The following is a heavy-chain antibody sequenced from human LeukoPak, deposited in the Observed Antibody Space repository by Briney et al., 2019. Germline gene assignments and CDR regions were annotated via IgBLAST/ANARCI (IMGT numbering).Heavy chain of an antibody. J-gene: IGHJ4*02. CDR1: GYTFTGYY. V-gene: IGHV1-2*02. CDR3: AYTFFDCSGGSCYFDY. D-gene: IGHD2-15*01. CDR2: INPNSGGT. Sequence: ASVKVSCKASGYTFTGYYMHWVRQAPGQGLEWMGWINPNSGGTNYAQKFQGRVTMTRDTSISTAYMELSRLRSDDTAVYYCAYTFFDCSGGSCYFDYWGQGTLVTVFS.